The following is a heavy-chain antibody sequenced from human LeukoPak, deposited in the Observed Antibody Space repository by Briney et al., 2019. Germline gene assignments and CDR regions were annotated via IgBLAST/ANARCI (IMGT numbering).Heavy chain of an antibody. V-gene: IGHV1-18*01. CDR1: GYTFTSYG. CDR2: ISAYNGNT. Sequence: ASVKVSCKASGYTFTSYGISWVRQAPGQGLEWMGWISAYNGNTNYAQKLQGRVTMTTDTSTSTAYMELRSLRSDDTAVYYCARDATNYGSGSYYGYWGQGTLVTVSS. D-gene: IGHD3-10*01. J-gene: IGHJ4*02. CDR3: ARDATNYGSGSYYGY.